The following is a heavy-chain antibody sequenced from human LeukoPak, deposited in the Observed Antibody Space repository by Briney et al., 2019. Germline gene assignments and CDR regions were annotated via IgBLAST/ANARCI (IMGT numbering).Heavy chain of an antibody. Sequence: PGGSLRLSCAASGFTFNTYSMNWVRQAPGKGLEWVSYISSSSSTIYYADSVKGRFTISRDNAKNSLYLQMNSLRAEDTAVYYCARARPDSYGYEANDAFDIWGQGTMVTVSS. CDR1: GFTFNTYS. J-gene: IGHJ3*02. CDR2: ISSSSSTI. V-gene: IGHV3-48*04. D-gene: IGHD5-18*01. CDR3: ARARPDSYGYEANDAFDI.